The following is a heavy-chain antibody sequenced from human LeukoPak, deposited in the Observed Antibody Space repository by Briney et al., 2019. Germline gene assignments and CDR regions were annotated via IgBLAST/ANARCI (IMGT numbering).Heavy chain of an antibody. D-gene: IGHD3-22*01. J-gene: IGHJ4*02. CDR2: VYNTVDM. Sequence: SETLSLTCSVSGGSIIGSYWTWIRQSPGKGLEWIGYVYNTVDMNYNPSLQSRVTISVDMSKNHVSLRLNSVTAADTAIYYRARSRNYDSSGYNPTHYFDSWGQGALVTVSS. V-gene: IGHV4-59*01. CDR3: ARSRNYDSSGYNPTHYFDS. CDR1: GGSIIGSY.